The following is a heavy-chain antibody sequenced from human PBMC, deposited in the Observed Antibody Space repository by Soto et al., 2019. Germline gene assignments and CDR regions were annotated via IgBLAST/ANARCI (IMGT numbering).Heavy chain of an antibody. Sequence: PSETLSLTCAVSGSSIRDLYWSWVRRPPGKGLEWIGYIYNSGRTKYNPSFKSRLTISVDTSKNQFSLKLTSVTAADTAVYYCARTLDYGHMDVWGKGTTVTVSS. V-gene: IGHV4-59*11. D-gene: IGHD3-16*01. J-gene: IGHJ6*03. CDR1: GSSIRDLY. CDR3: ARTLDYGHMDV. CDR2: IYNSGRT.